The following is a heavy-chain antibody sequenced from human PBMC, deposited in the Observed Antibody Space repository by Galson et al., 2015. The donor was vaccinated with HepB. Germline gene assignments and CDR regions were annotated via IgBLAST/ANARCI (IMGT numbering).Heavy chain of an antibody. CDR2: INRDGSTT. CDR3: ARGDGGHFDY. V-gene: IGHV3-74*01. CDR1: GFIFSSSW. D-gene: IGHD3-16*01. J-gene: IGHJ4*02. Sequence: SLRLSCAASGFIFSSSWMHWVRQAPGEGLVWVSRINRDGSTTNYADSVKGRFTISRDNGENTLYLQMNSLRAEDTAVYYCARGDGGHFDYWGQGTLVTVSS.